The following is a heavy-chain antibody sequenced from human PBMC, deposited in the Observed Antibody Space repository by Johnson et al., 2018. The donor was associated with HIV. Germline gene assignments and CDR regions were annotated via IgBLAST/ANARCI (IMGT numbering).Heavy chain of an antibody. CDR3: ARPPAYLYKATFSI. J-gene: IGHJ3*02. CDR1: GFSFDSFW. Sequence: EQLVESGGGLVQPGGSLRLSCSASGFSFDSFWMTWVRQAPGKGLEWVANINQDGSETYYVDSVKGRFTISRDNAKNSLYLQMDSLRGEDTAVYFWARPPAYLYKATFSIWGQGTMVTVSS. D-gene: IGHD3-16*02. CDR2: INQDGSET. V-gene: IGHV3-7*05.